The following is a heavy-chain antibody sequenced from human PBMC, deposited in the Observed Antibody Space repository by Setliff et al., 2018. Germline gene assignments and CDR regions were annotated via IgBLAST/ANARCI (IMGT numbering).Heavy chain of an antibody. D-gene: IGHD2-21*01. CDR1: GFTSVGPD. CDR2: SSTTGRYT. Sequence: GSLRLSCAASGFTSVGPDMNWVRQAPGKGLEWVSSSSTTGRYTFYADSVEGRFTVSRDNAKNSLYLEMNSLRADDTAVYYCARGGGGHIVVATFDFDIWGQGTKVTV. J-gene: IGHJ3*02. V-gene: IGHV3-21*01. CDR3: ARGGGGHIVVATFDFDI.